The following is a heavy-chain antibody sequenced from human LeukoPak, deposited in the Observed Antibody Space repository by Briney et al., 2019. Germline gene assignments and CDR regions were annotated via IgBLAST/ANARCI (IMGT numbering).Heavy chain of an antibody. J-gene: IGHJ4*02. D-gene: IGHD3-3*01. Sequence: SETLSLTCAVSGYSISSGYYWGWIRQPPGKGLEWIGSIYHSGSTYYNPSLKSRVTISVDTSKNQFSLKLSSVTAADTAVYYCARLTTADYDFWSGYSLFDYWGQGTLVTVSS. CDR1: GYSISSGYY. CDR3: ARLTTADYDFWSGYSLFDY. V-gene: IGHV4-38-2*01. CDR2: IYHSGST.